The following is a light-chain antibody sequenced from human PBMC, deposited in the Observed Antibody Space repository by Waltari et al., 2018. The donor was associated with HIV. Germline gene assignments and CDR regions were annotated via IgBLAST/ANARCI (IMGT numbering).Light chain of an antibody. CDR2: DAS. CDR3: QQSFDVPLV. Sequence: DIQMTQSPSSLSASVGDRVTIPCRASQSISFYLNWYQQKPGKAPNLLIYDASSLQSGLPPRFSGSGSGTEFTLTITNLQPEDFATYFCQQSFDVPLVFGPGTRVD. CDR1: QSISFY. J-gene: IGKJ3*01. V-gene: IGKV1-39*01.